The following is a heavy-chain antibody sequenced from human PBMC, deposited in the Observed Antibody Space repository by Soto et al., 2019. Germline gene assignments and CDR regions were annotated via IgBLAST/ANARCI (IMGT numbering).Heavy chain of an antibody. V-gene: IGHV4-59*01. Sequence: SDTLSLTCTVSGGSINDYYWTWVRQTPGKGLEWIGYAYNAGNTNYNPSLKSRVTISLDTSKNQFSLKLNSVTAADTAVYYCARALALWSTGYYYFDYWGLGTLVTVSS. CDR3: ARALALWSTGYYYFDY. CDR1: GGSINDYY. J-gene: IGHJ4*02. CDR2: AYNAGNT. D-gene: IGHD6-19*01.